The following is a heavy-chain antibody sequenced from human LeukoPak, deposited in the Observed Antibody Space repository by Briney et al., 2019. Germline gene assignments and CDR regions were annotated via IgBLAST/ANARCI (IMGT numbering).Heavy chain of an antibody. J-gene: IGHJ6*03. CDR3: AREASGYSSIAEYYYYYMDV. V-gene: IGHV1-8*03. Sequence: GASVKVSCKASGYTFTSYDINWVRQATGQGLEWMGWMNPNSGNTGYAQKFQGRVTITRNTSISTAYMELSSLRSEDTAVYYCAREASGYSSIAEYYYYYMDVWGKGTTVTVSS. CDR2: MNPNSGNT. D-gene: IGHD6-13*01. CDR1: GYTFTSYD.